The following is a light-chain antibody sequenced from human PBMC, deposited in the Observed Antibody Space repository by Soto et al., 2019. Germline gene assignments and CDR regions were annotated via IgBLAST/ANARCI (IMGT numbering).Light chain of an antibody. CDR2: GAS. V-gene: IGKV3-20*01. CDR1: QSISGA. CDR3: QQYGSSPWT. Sequence: EIVMTQSPATLSVSPGGRATLSCRASQSISGALAWYQQKPGQAPRLLIYGASSRATGTPDRFSGSGSGTDFTLTISRLEPEDFAVYYCQQYGSSPWTFGQGTKVDIK. J-gene: IGKJ1*01.